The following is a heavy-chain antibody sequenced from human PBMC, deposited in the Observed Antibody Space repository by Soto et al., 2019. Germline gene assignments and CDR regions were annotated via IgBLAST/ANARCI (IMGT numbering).Heavy chain of an antibody. Sequence: EVQLVESGGGLVQPGGSLRLSCEASGFTFSNYWMNWVRQAPGEGRGWVSRITRDGSSTNYADSVKGRFTISRDNAKNTLYLQVNSLRGEDTAVYYCARGANGYYYFDYWGQGTLVTVSS. J-gene: IGHJ4*02. CDR3: ARGANGYYYFDY. D-gene: IGHD5-18*01. V-gene: IGHV3-74*01. CDR2: ITRDGSST. CDR1: GFTFSNYW.